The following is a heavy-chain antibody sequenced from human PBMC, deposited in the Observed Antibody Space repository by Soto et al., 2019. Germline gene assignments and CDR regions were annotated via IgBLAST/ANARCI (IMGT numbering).Heavy chain of an antibody. V-gene: IGHV4-34*01. CDR2: INHSGST. CDR3: ARAPSMVRGVKAGWFDP. D-gene: IGHD3-10*01. CDR1: GGSFSGYY. Sequence: SETLSLTCAVYGGSFSGYYWSWIRQPPGKGLEWIGEINHSGSTNYNPSLKSRVTISVDTSKNQFSLKLSSVAAADTAVYYCARAPSMVRGVKAGWFDPWGQGTLVTVSS. J-gene: IGHJ5*02.